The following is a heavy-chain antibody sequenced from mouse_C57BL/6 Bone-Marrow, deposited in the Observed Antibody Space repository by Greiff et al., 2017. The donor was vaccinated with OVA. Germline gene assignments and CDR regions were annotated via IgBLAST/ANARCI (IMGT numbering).Heavy chain of an antibody. J-gene: IGHJ3*01. CDR1: GFTFSSYA. V-gene: IGHV5-4*01. Sequence: EVQGVESGGGLVKPGGSLKLSCAASGFTFSSYAMSWVRQTPEKRLEWVATISDGGSYTYYPDNVKGRFTISRDNAKNNLYLRMSQLKSEDTAMYYCARDPTVAWFAYWGQGTLVTVSA. CDR3: ARDPTVAWFAY. D-gene: IGHD4-1*02. CDR2: ISDGGSYT.